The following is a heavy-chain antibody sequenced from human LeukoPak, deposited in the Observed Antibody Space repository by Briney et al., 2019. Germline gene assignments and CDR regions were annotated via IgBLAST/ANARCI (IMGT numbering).Heavy chain of an antibody. V-gene: IGHV5-51*01. J-gene: IGHJ3*02. CDR2: IYPGDSDT. CDR3: AKGGSSSLRAFDI. D-gene: IGHD6-6*01. CDR1: GYSFSKQW. Sequence: GESLKISCKDSGYSFSKQWIGWVRQMPGKGLEWMGIIYPGDSDTRYSPSFQDQVTISADESISTAYLQWSSLKASDTAMYYCAKGGSSSLRAFDIWGQGTMVTVSS.